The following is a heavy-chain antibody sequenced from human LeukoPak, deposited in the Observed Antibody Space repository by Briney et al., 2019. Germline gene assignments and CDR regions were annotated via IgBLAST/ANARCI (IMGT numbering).Heavy chain of an antibody. CDR1: GFTFSSYE. CDR2: ISSSGSTI. Sequence: GGSLRLSCAASGFTFSSYEMNWVRQAPGKGLEWVSYISSSGSTIYYADSVKGRFTISRDNAKNSLYPQMNSLRAEDTAVYYCASQVNWNYDYWGQGTLVTVSS. J-gene: IGHJ4*02. CDR3: ASQVNWNYDY. D-gene: IGHD1-1*01. V-gene: IGHV3-48*03.